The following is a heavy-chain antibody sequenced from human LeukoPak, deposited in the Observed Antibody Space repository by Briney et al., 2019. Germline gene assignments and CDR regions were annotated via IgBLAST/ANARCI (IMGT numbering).Heavy chain of an antibody. V-gene: IGHV4-39*07. CDR1: GGSISTSNYY. CDR3: ARGVWFGELFRSELWRYFDL. Sequence: PSETLSLTCTVSGGSISTSNYYWGWIRQPPGKGLEWIGNIFYSGSTYYSPSLRSRVTISLDTSKNQFSLKLSSVTAADTAVYYCARGVWFGELFRSELWRYFDLWGRGTLVTVSS. CDR2: IFYSGST. D-gene: IGHD3-10*01. J-gene: IGHJ2*01.